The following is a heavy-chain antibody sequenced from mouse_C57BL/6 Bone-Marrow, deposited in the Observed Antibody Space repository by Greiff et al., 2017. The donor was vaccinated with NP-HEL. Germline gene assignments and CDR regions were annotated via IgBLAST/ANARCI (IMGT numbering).Heavy chain of an antibody. V-gene: IGHV1-72*01. CDR1: GYTFTSYW. D-gene: IGHD2-12*01. CDR3: ARMGLYYSHFAD. CDR2: IDPNSGGP. J-gene: IGHJ3*01. Sequence: VQLQQPGAELVKPGASVKLSCKASGYTFTSYWMHWVKQRPGRGLAWIGQIDPNSGGPKYNEKFKSKATLTADKPSSTAYMLLSSLTSEDSAVYYCARMGLYYSHFADWGQGTLVTVAA.